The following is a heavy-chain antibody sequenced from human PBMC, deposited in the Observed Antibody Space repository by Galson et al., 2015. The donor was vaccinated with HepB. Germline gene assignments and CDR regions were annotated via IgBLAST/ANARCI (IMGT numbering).Heavy chain of an antibody. D-gene: IGHD6-13*01. CDR2: ISSSSSTI. CDR3: ARATSSAAASIFDY. Sequence: SLRLSCAASGFTFSSYSMNWVRQAPGKGLEWVSYISSSSSTIYYADSVKGRFTISRDNAKNSLYLQMNSLRDEGTAVYYCARATSSAAASIFDYWGQGTLVTVSS. J-gene: IGHJ4*02. V-gene: IGHV3-48*02. CDR1: GFTFSSYS.